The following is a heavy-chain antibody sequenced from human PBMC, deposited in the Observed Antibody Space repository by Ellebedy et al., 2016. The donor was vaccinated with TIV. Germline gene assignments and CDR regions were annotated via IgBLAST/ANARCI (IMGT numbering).Heavy chain of an antibody. J-gene: IGHJ5*02. V-gene: IGHV4-34*01. CDR1: GGSFSFHY. D-gene: IGHD3-10*01. CDR3: ARYGYDSGSYALES. CDR2: LNQDAYI. Sequence: MPSETLSLTCAVYGGSFSFHYWSWIRQFPGEGLEWIGELNQDAYIKYNPSLKSRATISAATSKKEISLKLTSVIAADTAVYYCARYGYDSGSYALESWGQGTLVTVSS.